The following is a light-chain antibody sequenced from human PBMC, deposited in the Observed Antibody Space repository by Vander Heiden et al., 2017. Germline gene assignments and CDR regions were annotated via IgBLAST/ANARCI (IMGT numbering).Light chain of an antibody. CDR1: SSDVGTYNY. V-gene: IGLV2-14*01. CDR3: SSYTSSSTPV. Sequence: QSALTQPASVSGSPGQSITISCTGTSSDVGTYNYVSWYQQHPGKAPKLIIYDVSNRPSGVSNRFSGSKSANTASLTISGLQAEDEADYYCSSYTSSSTPVFGGGTKLTVL. J-gene: IGLJ2*01. CDR2: DVS.